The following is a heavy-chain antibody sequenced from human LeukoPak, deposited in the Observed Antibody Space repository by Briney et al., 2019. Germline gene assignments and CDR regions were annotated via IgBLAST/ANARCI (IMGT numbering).Heavy chain of an antibody. CDR1: GFTFSDYY. J-gene: IGHJ3*02. Sequence: GGSLRLSCAASGFTFSDYYMSWIRQAPGKGLEWVSYISSGSTIYYADSVKGRFTISRDNAKNSLYLQMNSLRAEDTAVYYCARAPYCGGDCYSGVDAFDIWGQGTMVTVSS. CDR3: ARAPYCGGDCYSGVDAFDI. D-gene: IGHD2-21*02. CDR2: ISSGSTI. V-gene: IGHV3-11*01.